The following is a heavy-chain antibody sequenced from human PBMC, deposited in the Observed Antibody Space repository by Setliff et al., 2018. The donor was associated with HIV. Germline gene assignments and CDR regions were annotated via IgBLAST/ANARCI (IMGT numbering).Heavy chain of an antibody. D-gene: IGHD1-26*01. CDR1: GFTFSSYA. J-gene: IGHJ5*02. V-gene: IGHV3-23*01. CDR2: ISGSGGST. Sequence: GGSLRLSCAASGFTFSSYAMSWVRQAPGKGLEWVSAISGSGGSTYYADSVKGRFAISRDNSKNTLYLQMNSLRAEDTVVYYCARGLGATYEGLNWFDPWGQGTLVTVSS. CDR3: ARGLGATYEGLNWFDP.